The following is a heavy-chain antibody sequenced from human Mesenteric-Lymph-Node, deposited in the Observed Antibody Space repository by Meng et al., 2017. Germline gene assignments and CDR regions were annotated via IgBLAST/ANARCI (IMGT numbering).Heavy chain of an antibody. V-gene: IGHV4-4*02. CDR3: ARAGYYRPGDY. D-gene: IGHD1-14*01. CDR1: GASISSPSW. CDR2: ISQSEST. J-gene: IGHJ4*02. Sequence: QVPLQESGPGLVKPSGTLSLTCAVSGASISSPSWWSWVRQPPGKGLEWIGEISQSESTAYNPTLKSRVSISLDTSKNQFSLNLRSVTAADTAVYYCARAGYYRPGDYWGPGSLVTVSS.